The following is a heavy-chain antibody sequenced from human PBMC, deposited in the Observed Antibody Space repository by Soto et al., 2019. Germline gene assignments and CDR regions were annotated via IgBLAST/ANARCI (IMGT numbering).Heavy chain of an antibody. CDR2: IYYSGST. V-gene: IGHV4-31*03. J-gene: IGHJ5*02. CDR1: GGSISSGGYY. D-gene: IGHD3-3*01. CDR3: ARVVYDFWSGYYNWFDP. Sequence: SETLSLTCTVSGGSISSGGYYWSWIRQHPGKGLEWIGYIYYSGSTYYNPSLKSRVTISVDTSKNQFSLKLSSVTAANTAVYYCARVVYDFWSGYYNWFDPWGQGTLVTVSS.